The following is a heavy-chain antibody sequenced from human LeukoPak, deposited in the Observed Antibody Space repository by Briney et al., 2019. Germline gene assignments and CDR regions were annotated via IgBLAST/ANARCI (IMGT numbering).Heavy chain of an antibody. CDR1: GYTFTSYY. CDR2: INPSGGST. D-gene: IGHD6-19*01. V-gene: IGHV1-46*01. Sequence: ASVKVSCKASGYTFTSYYMHWVRQAPGQGLEWMGIINPSGGSTSYAQKFQGRVTMTRDMSTSTVYMELSSLRSEDTTVYYCARSYSSGWYVSDYWGQGTLVTVSS. CDR3: ARSYSSGWYVSDY. J-gene: IGHJ4*02.